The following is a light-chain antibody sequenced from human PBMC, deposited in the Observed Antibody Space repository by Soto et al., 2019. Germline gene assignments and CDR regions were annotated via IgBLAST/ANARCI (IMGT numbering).Light chain of an antibody. V-gene: IGKV1-39*01. J-gene: IGKJ5*01. CDR2: AAS. CDR3: QQSYTTPVT. Sequence: DIQMTQSPSSLSASVGDRVTVTCRASQTISTYLNWFQHKPGQAPKLLIYAASSLQSGVPSRFSGSGSGTDFTLTITSLQPEDFATYYCQQSYTTPVTFGQGTRLEIK. CDR1: QTISTY.